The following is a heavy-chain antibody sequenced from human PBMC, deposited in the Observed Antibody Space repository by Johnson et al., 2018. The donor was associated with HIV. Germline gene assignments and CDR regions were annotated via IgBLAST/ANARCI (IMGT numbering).Heavy chain of an antibody. D-gene: IGHD1-14*01. V-gene: IGHV3-11*04. CDR2: ISDSGRIK. CDR3: VKEGITMEVDI. CDR1: GFSFSDYY. Sequence: QVQLVESGGVLVQPGGSLRLSCTASGFSFSDYYMNWIRQAPGKGLEWVSYISDSGRIKYYADSVKGRFTISRDNAKNSLYLQMNSLRDEDTAVYYCVKEGITMEVDIWGQGTMVTVSS. J-gene: IGHJ3*02.